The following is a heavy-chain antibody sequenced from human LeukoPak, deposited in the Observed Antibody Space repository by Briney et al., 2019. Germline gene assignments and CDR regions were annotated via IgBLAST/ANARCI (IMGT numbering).Heavy chain of an antibody. CDR3: TGRIAAAAKPFDI. V-gene: IGHV3-73*01. Sequence: PGGSLRLSCAASGFTFSGSAMHWVRQASGKGLEWVGRIRSKANSYATAYAASVEGRFTISRDDSKNTAYLQMNSLKTEDTAVYYCTGRIAAAAKPFDIWGQGTMVTVSS. CDR1: GFTFSGSA. CDR2: IRSKANSYAT. D-gene: IGHD6-13*01. J-gene: IGHJ3*02.